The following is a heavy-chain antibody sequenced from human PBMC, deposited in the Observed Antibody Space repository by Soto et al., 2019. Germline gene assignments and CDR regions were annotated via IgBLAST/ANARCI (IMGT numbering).Heavy chain of an antibody. CDR2: INPSGGST. J-gene: IGHJ5*02. Sequence: GASVKVSCKASGYTFTSYYMHWVRQAPGQGLEWMGIINPSGGSTSYAQKFQGRVTMTRDTSTSTVYMELSSLRSEDTAVYYCARDLGGLYSSKPWFDPWGQGTLVTVSS. D-gene: IGHD6-19*01. CDR1: GYTFTSYY. V-gene: IGHV1-46*03. CDR3: ARDLGGLYSSKPWFDP.